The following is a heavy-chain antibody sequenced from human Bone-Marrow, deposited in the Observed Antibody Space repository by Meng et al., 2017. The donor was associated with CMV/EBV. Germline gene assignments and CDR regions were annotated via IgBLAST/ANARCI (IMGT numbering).Heavy chain of an antibody. CDR2: INPNSGGT. Sequence: ASVKVSCKASGYTFTSYYMHWVRQAPGQGLEWMGWINPNSGGTNYAQKFQGRVTMTRDTSISTAYMELSRLRSDDTAVYYCARDRDPLVAVRLGWFDPWGQGTLVTVSS. D-gene: IGHD2-15*01. V-gene: IGHV1-2*02. CDR1: GYTFTSYY. J-gene: IGHJ5*02. CDR3: ARDRDPLVAVRLGWFDP.